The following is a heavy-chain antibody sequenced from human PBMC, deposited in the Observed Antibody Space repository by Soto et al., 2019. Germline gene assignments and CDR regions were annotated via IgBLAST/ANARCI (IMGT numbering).Heavy chain of an antibody. D-gene: IGHD5-18*01. V-gene: IGHV1-2*02. J-gene: IGHJ3*02. Sequence: ASLKVSCKTSGNTFTDYYTHWVRQAPGQGLEWMGWMKPKSGGAYFAQKFQGRVTLTRDTSIGTAYIEVNSLTSDDTAVYFCTREKIEDSYGLSDAFDIWIQST. CDR2: MKPKSGGA. CDR3: TREKIEDSYGLSDAFDI. CDR1: GNTFTDYY.